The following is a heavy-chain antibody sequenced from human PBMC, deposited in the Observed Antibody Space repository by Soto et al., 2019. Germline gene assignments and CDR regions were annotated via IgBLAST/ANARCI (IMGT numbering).Heavy chain of an antibody. V-gene: IGHV5-10-1*01. CDR2: IDPSDSYT. CDR1: GYSFTSYW. D-gene: IGHD3-10*01. Sequence: HGESLKISCKGSGYSFTSYWISWVRQMPGKGLEWMGRIDPSDSYTNYSPSFQGHVTISADKSISTAYLQWSSLKASDTAMYYCARNPYGRFDYWGQGTLVTVSS. J-gene: IGHJ4*02. CDR3: ARNPYGRFDY.